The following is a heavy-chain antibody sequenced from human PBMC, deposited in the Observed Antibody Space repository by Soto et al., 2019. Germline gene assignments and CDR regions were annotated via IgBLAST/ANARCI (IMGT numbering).Heavy chain of an antibody. CDR3: ARDIVEGAGRLWGYYYYFYDSFV. V-gene: IGHV3-11*01. J-gene: IGHJ6*01. Sequence: PGGSLRLSCAASGFTFSDYYMNWIRQAPGKGLEWVSYINSSGSTRYYADSVKGRFTISRDNAKKSLYLQMNSLRAEDTAVYYCARDIVEGAGRLWGYYYYFYDSFVWGQGTMVTVSS. D-gene: IGHD3-16*02. CDR1: GFTFSDYY. CDR2: INSSGSTR.